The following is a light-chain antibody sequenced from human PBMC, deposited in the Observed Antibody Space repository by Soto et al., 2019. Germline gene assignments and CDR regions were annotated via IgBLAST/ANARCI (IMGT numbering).Light chain of an antibody. J-gene: IGKJ1*01. Sequence: DIVMTQSPLSLPVTPGEPASISCSSSQSLLQSNGYNYLDWYLQKPGKSPQLLIFFGSYRASGVPVRFSGSGSGTDFTLKIRSVEAEDVGIYYCMQPQQTPTTFGQGNRVEIK. V-gene: IGKV2-28*01. CDR1: QSLLQSNGYNY. CDR3: MQPQQTPTT. CDR2: FGS.